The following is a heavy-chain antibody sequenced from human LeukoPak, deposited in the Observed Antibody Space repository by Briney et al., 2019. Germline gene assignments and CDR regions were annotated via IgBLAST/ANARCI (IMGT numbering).Heavy chain of an antibody. CDR2: IYYSGST. D-gene: IGHD6-19*01. V-gene: IGHV4-39*02. J-gene: IGHJ4*02. CDR1: GGSISSSSYY. CDR3: ARDTGDWFSSGWNFDY. Sequence: PSETLSLTCTVSGGSISSSSYYWGWIRQPPGKGLEWIGSIYYSGSTYYNPSLKSRVTISVDTSKNQFSLKLSSVTAADTAVYYCARDTGDWFSSGWNFDYWGQGTLVTVSS.